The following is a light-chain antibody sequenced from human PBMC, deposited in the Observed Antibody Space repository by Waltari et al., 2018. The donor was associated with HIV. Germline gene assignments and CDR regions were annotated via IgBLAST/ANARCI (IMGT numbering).Light chain of an antibody. CDR3: QVYQGSVVT. CDR2: AAS. CDR1: HSVSSSY. J-gene: IGKJ3*01. V-gene: IGKV3-20*01. Sequence: EIVLTQSPGSLSLSLGERASLSCRASHSVSSSYFAWYQQKPGQAPRLLIYAASTRAADAPDRFSGSGSGTDFTLTISRLEPEDFAVYYCQVYQGSVVTFGPGTKV.